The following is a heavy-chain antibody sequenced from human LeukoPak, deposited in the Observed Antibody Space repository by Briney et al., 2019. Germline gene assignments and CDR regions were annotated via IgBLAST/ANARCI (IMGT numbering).Heavy chain of an antibody. CDR2: IRSKAYGGTT. D-gene: IGHD3-10*01. V-gene: IGHV3-49*04. Sequence: PGRSLRLSCTASGFTFGDYAMSWVRQAPGKGLEWVGFIRSKAYGGTTEYAASVKGRFTISRDDSKSIAYLQMNSLKTEDTAVYYCTRHGGPRDYYYYMDVWGKGTTVTISS. J-gene: IGHJ6*03. CDR1: GFTFGDYA. CDR3: TRHGGPRDYYYYMDV.